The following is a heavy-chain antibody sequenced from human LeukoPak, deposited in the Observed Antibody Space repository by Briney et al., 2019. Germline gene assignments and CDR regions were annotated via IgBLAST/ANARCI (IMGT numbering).Heavy chain of an antibody. CDR3: TRAGSFRHDY. V-gene: IGHV3-74*01. Sequence: PGGSLRLSCAASGFTVSSSYMSWVRQAPGKGLVWVSRMNTDGSTIDYADSVKGRFTTSRDNAKNTLYLQMNNLRVEDTAVYYCTRAGSFRHDYWGQGTLVTVSS. CDR1: GFTVSSSY. CDR2: MNTDGSTI. J-gene: IGHJ4*02.